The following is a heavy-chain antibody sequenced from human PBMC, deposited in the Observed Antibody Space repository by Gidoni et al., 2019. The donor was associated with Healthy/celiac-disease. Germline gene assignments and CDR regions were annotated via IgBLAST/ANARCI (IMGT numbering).Heavy chain of an antibody. J-gene: IGHJ4*02. V-gene: IGHV3-23*01. CDR3: AKGPDVWGSYLYFDY. CDR1: GCTFSSYA. Sequence: EVQLLESGGGLVQPGGSLRLSCAASGCTFSSYAMSWVRQAPGKGLELVSAISGSGGSTSYADSVKGRFTISRDNSKNTLYLQMHSLSAEDTAVYYCAKGPDVWGSYLYFDYWGQGTLVTVSS. CDR2: ISGSGGST. D-gene: IGHD3-16*01.